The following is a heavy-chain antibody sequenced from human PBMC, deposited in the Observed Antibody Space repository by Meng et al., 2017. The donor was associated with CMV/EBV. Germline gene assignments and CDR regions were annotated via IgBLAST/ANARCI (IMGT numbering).Heavy chain of an antibody. J-gene: IGHJ4*02. Sequence: SETLSLTCAVYGGSFSGYYWSWIRQPPGKGLEWIGEINHSGSTNYNPSLKSRVTISVDTSKNQFSLKLSSVTAADTAVYYRARARGTLKSGNLDYWGQGTLVTVSS. D-gene: IGHD4-23*01. CDR2: INHSGST. CDR1: GGSFSGYY. CDR3: ARARGTLKSGNLDY. V-gene: IGHV4-34*01.